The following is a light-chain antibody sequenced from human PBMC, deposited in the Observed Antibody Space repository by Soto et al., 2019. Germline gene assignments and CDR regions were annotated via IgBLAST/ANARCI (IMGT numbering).Light chain of an antibody. CDR3: HQRRHWIT. CDR1: QSVSSY. CDR2: DAS. Sequence: EIVLTQSPATLSLSPGERATLSCRASQSVSSYLAWYQQKPGQAPRLLIYDASNRATGIPARFSGSGSGTDFTLFIRSLERVEFADFYFHQRRHWITFGGGTKVEIK. V-gene: IGKV3-11*01. J-gene: IGKJ4*01.